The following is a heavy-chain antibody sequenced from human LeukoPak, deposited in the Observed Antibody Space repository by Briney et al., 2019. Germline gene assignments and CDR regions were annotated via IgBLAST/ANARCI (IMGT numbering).Heavy chain of an antibody. Sequence: GESLKISCKGSGYSFSSYWIGWVRQMPGKGLEWWGIIYPGDSDIRYSPSFQGQVTISVDKSISTAYLQWSSLKASDTAMYYCARRPPRGYSSSCHLDYWGQGTLVTVSS. CDR3: ARRPPRGYSSSCHLDY. D-gene: IGHD2-2*01. CDR2: IYPGDSDI. V-gene: IGHV5-51*01. CDR1: GYSFSSYW. J-gene: IGHJ4*02.